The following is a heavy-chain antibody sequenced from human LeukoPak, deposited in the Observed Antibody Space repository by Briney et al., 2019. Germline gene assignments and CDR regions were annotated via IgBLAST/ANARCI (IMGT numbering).Heavy chain of an antibody. V-gene: IGHV1-18*01. J-gene: IGHJ3*02. CDR3: ARDRRDILTGPQSSDAFDI. Sequence: GASVKVSCKASGYTFTRYGIRWVRQAPGQGLEWMGWISVYNGNTNYAQKLQGRVTLTTDTSTSTAYMELRSLRSDDTAVYYCARDRRDILTGPQSSDAFDIWGQGTMVTVSS. D-gene: IGHD3-9*01. CDR1: GYTFTRYG. CDR2: ISVYNGNT.